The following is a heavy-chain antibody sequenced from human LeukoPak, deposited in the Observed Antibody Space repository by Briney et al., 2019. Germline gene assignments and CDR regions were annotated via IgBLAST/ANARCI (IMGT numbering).Heavy chain of an antibody. D-gene: IGHD6-13*01. Sequence: GGSLRLSCAASGFTFNTYSMSWVRQAPGKGLEWVSIISRTSESIFYADSVKGRFTISRDNAKNSLYLQMNGLRAEDTAVYYCAKEGYSRGYYSYYYMDVWGKGTTVTVSS. CDR2: ISRTSESI. J-gene: IGHJ6*03. CDR1: GFTFNTYS. CDR3: AKEGYSRGYYSYYYMDV. V-gene: IGHV3-21*01.